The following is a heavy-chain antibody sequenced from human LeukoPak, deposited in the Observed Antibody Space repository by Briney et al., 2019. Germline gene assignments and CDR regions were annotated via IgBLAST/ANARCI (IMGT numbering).Heavy chain of an antibody. CDR1: GFTFSSYA. Sequence: PGGSPRLSCAASGFTFSSYAMSWVRRAPGKGLEWVSAISGSGGSTYYADSVKGRFTISRDNFKNTLYLQMNSLRAEDTAVYYCAKDRYCSSTSCYTSFDYWGQGTLVTVSS. D-gene: IGHD2-2*02. V-gene: IGHV3-23*01. CDR3: AKDRYCSSTSCYTSFDY. J-gene: IGHJ4*02. CDR2: ISGSGGST.